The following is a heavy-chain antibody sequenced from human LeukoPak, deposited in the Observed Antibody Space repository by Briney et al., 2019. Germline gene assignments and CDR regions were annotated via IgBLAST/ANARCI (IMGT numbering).Heavy chain of an antibody. Sequence: GGSLRLSCAASEFTVRNNYMSWVRQAPGKGLEWVSVLYSGGRAYYTDSVNGRFTISRDNSKNTLYLQMNSLRAEDTAISCASHTELDYWGQGTLVTVSS. V-gene: IGHV3-66*04. J-gene: IGHJ4*02. CDR2: LYSGGRA. CDR3: SHTELDY. CDR1: EFTVRNNY. D-gene: IGHD1-26*01.